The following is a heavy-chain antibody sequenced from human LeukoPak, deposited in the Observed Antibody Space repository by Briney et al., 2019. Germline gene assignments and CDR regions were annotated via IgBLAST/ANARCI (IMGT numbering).Heavy chain of an antibody. D-gene: IGHD2-15*01. CDR1: GFTFSGSA. CDR2: IRSKANSYAT. Sequence: GGSLRLSCAASGFTFSGSAMHWVRQASGKGLEWVGRIRSKANSYATAYAASVKGRFTISRDDSKNTAYLHMNSLKTEDTAVYYCTSSYCSGGSCYRRYNYYYYMDVWGKGTTATVSS. CDR3: TSSYCSGGSCYRRYNYYYYMDV. V-gene: IGHV3-73*01. J-gene: IGHJ6*03.